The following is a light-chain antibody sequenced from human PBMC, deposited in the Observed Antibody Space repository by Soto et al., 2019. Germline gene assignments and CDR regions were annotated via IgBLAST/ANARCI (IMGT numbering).Light chain of an antibody. V-gene: IGLV2-14*01. CDR2: DVS. CDR3: SSYTSSSTLCV. CDR1: SSDVGGYNY. Sequence: QSALTQPASVSGSPGQSITISCTGTSSDVGGYNYVSWYQQHPGKAPKLMIYDVSNRPSGVSNRFSGSKSGNTASLTISGLQAEDEADYYRSSYTSSSTLCVFGTGTKVPS. J-gene: IGLJ1*01.